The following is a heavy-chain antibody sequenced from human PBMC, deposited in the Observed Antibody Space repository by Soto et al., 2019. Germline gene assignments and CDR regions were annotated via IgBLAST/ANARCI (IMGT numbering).Heavy chain of an antibody. V-gene: IGHV4-59*01. D-gene: IGHD2-15*01. J-gene: IGHJ4*02. CDR2: IHYSGST. CDR1: GGFIGTYY. CDR3: ARISGYCIGGNCYELGHIDY. Sequence: PSETLSLTCTVSGGFIGTYYWSWIRQPPGKGLEWIAYIHYSGSTNYNPSLKSRVTMSVDTSSNQFSLNLSSVTAADTAVYYCARISGYCIGGNCYELGHIDYWGRGTLVTVSS.